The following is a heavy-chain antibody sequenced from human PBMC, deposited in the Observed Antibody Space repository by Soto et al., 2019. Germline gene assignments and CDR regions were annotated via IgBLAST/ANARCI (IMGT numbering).Heavy chain of an antibody. V-gene: IGHV3-21*01. CDR1: GFTFSSYS. CDR2: ISSSSSYI. J-gene: IGHJ4*02. D-gene: IGHD1-1*01. CDR3: ARDRATGTTDY. Sequence: EVQLVESGGGLVKPGGSLRLSCAASGFTFSSYSMNWVRQAPGKGLEWVSSISSSSSYIYYADSVKGRFTISRDNAKNSLYVKMNIRRAEDTAVYYCARDRATGTTDYWGQGTLVTVSS.